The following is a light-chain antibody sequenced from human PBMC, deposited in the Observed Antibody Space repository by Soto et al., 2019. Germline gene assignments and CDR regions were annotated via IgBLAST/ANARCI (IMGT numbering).Light chain of an antibody. Sequence: IVMTQSPATLSVSPGERATLSCRASQSVSSNLAWYQQKPGQAPRLLIYGASTRATGIPARFSGSGSGTDFTLTISRLEPEDFAVYYCAPYGSPPQCTSGQGTRVDIX. CDR1: QSVSSN. J-gene: IGKJ1*01. V-gene: IGKV3-15*01. CDR2: GAS. CDR3: APYGSPPQCT.